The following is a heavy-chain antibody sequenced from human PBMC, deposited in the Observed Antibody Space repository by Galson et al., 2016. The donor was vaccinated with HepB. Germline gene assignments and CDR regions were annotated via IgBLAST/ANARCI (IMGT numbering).Heavy chain of an antibody. Sequence: SLRLSCAASGFTFSSYSMNWVRQAPGMGLEWVSSISTSSSYIYVTDSVKGRLTISRDNAKKSLYLQMSSLRAEDTAVYYCSTLNPASPYFDYWGQGTLVTVSS. CDR1: GFTFSSYS. V-gene: IGHV3-21*01. CDR3: STLNPASPYFDY. J-gene: IGHJ4*02. CDR2: ISTSSSYI.